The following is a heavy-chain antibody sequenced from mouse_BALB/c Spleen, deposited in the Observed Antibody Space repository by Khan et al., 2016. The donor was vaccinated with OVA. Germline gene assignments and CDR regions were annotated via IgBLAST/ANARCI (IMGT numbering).Heavy chain of an antibody. V-gene: IGHV2-3*01. CDR3: AKDRGYYAVDY. J-gene: IGHJ4*01. CDR2: IWGDGNT. CDR1: GFSLTSYG. Sequence: QVQLKESGPGLVAPSQSLSITCTVSGFSLTSYGVSWVRQPPGKGLEWLGVIWGDGNTNFHSALSSRLSISKDDSKSQVVLKLNSLQTDDTATYYCAKDRGYYAVDYWGQGTSVTVSS.